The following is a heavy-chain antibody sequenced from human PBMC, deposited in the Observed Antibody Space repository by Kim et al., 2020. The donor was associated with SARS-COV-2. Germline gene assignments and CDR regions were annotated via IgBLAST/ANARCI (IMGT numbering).Heavy chain of an antibody. V-gene: IGHV4-39*01. J-gene: IGHJ5*02. D-gene: IGHD1-1*01. Sequence: SETLSLTCTVSGGSISRSNSHWGWIRQPPGKGLEWIGSVYYSGSTFYNPSLKSRVTISXDTSENQLSLKLTSVTAADTAVYYWARLXMTGIGGGGWFDPWGQGTLVTVSS. CDR3: ARLXMTGIGGGGWFDP. CDR2: VYYSGST. CDR1: GGSISRSNSH.